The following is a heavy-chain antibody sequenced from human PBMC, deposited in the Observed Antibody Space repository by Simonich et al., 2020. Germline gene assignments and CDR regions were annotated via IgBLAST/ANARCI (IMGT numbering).Heavy chain of an antibody. V-gene: IGHV3-7*01. CDR1: GFTFSSYW. CDR3: ARDREVYGSGSYYNY. CDR2: KKQDVSEK. Sequence: EVQLVESGGGLVQPGGSLRLSCAASGFTFSSYWMSWDRQAPVKGSEWGTKKKQDVSEKYYVDSVKVRFTISRDNAKNALYLQMNRLRSEDTAVYYRARDREVYGSGSYYNYWGQGTLVTVSS. J-gene: IGHJ4*02. D-gene: IGHD3-10*01.